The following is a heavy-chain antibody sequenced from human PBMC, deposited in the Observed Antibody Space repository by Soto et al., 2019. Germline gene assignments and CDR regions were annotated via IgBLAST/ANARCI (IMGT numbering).Heavy chain of an antibody. V-gene: IGHV3-7*03. CDR1: GFTFTAYY. CDR2: IKNDGSEQ. J-gene: IGHJ4*02. Sequence: EVQLVESGGGLVQPGGSLRLSCAASGFTFTAYYMTWVRQAPGKGLEWVASIKNDGSEQYYVDSVKGRFTISRDNAKNSLYLQMNSLRAGDPALYYCSRENWFQDYWGQGTLVTVSS. D-gene: IGHD3-10*01. CDR3: SRENWFQDY.